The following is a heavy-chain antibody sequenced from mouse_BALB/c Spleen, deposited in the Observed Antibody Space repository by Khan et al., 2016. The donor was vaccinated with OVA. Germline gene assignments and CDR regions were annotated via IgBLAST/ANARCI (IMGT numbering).Heavy chain of an antibody. J-gene: IGHJ3*01. CDR3: ARDGAYYGNDGWFAY. V-gene: IGHV1-4*01. Sequence: QVQLKQSGAELARPGASVKMSCKASGYTFTSYTIHWIKQRPGQGLEWIGYINPSSGYTNYNQKFKDKATLTADKSSTTAYMQLSSLTSDDSAVYYRARDGAYYGNDGWFAYWGQGTLVTVSA. CDR1: GYTFTSYT. D-gene: IGHD2-14*01. CDR2: INPSSGYT.